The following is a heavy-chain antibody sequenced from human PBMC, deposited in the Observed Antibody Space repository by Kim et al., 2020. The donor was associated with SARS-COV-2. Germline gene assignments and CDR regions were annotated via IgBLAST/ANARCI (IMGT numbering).Heavy chain of an antibody. CDR3: ARDLRGGYGGYFDY. V-gene: IGHV3-30*04. J-gene: IGHJ4*02. Sequence: GGSLRLSCAVSGFTFSSYAMHWVRQAPGKGLEWVAVISYDGSNKYYADSVKGRFTISRDNSKNTLSLQMSSLRAEDTAVYYCARDLRGGYGGYFDYWSQGTLVTVSS. D-gene: IGHD4-17*01. CDR2: ISYDGSNK. CDR1: GFTFSSYA.